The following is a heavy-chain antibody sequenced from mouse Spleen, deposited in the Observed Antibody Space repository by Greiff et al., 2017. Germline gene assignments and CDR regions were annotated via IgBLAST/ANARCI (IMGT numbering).Heavy chain of an antibody. D-gene: IGHD1-1*01. CDR3: ALLYGSGYYYAMDY. V-gene: IGHV1-72*01. CDR1: GYTFTSYW. J-gene: IGHJ4*01. CDR2: IDPNSGGT. Sequence: QVQLQQPGAELVKPGASVKLSCKASGYTFTSYWMHWVKQRPGRGLEWIGRIDPNSGGTKYNEKFKSKATLTVDKPSSTAYMQLSSLTSEDSAVYYCALLYGSGYYYAMDYWGQGTSVTVSS.